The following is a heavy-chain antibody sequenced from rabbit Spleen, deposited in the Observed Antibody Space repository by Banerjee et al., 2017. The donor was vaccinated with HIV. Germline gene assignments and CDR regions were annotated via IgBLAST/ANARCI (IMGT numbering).Heavy chain of an antibody. Sequence: QELLVESGGGLVQPEGSLTLTCTASEFSFSSSYYMSWVRQAPGKGLEWIACINAATGKPVYATWAKGRFTISRTSSTTVTLRMTSLTAADRATYFCARDLVGVIGWNFYLWGQGTLVTVS. V-gene: IGHV1S45*01. CDR2: INAATGKP. CDR3: ARDLVGVIGWNFYL. CDR1: EFSFSSSYY. J-gene: IGHJ4*01. D-gene: IGHD1-1*01.